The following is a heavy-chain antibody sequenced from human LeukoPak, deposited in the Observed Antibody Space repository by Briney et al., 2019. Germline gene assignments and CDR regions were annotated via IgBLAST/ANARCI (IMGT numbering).Heavy chain of an antibody. J-gene: IGHJ4*02. CDR1: GYTFTSYD. D-gene: IGHD2-2*01. CDR3: ARVICSSTSCFDLFDY. Sequence: GASVKVSCKASGYTFTSYDINWVRQATGQGLEWMGWMNPNSGNTGYAQKFQGRVTMTRNTSISTAYMELSSLRSEDTAVYYCARVICSSTSCFDLFDYWGQGTLVTVFS. V-gene: IGHV1-8*01. CDR2: MNPNSGNT.